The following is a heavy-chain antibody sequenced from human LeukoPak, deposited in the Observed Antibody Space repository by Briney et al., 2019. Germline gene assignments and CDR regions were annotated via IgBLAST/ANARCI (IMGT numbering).Heavy chain of an antibody. CDR1: GFTFSTYA. V-gene: IGHV3-23*01. D-gene: IGHD2-15*01. Sequence: GGSLRLSCAASGFTFSTYAMSWVRQAPGKGLEWVSGITNNGARTDYADSVRGRFTISRDNSKNTLYLQMNSLRAEDTAVYYCAKDPGISYYYYMDVWGKGTTVTVSS. CDR2: ITNNGART. J-gene: IGHJ6*03. CDR3: AKDPGISYYYYMDV.